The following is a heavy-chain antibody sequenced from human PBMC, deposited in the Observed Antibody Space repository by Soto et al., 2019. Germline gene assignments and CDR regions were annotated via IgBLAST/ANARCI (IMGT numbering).Heavy chain of an antibody. V-gene: IGHV1-46*01. J-gene: IGHJ6*02. Sequence: GASVKVSFKASGYTFTTYYMHWLRQAPGQGLEWMGVINPSGRSTTYAQKFQGRVTVTRDTSTSTVYMELSSLRSEDMAVYYCARTDSSYDMDGWGQGTTVTVSS. D-gene: IGHD6-13*01. CDR1: GYTFTTYY. CDR3: ARTDSSYDMDG. CDR2: INPSGRST.